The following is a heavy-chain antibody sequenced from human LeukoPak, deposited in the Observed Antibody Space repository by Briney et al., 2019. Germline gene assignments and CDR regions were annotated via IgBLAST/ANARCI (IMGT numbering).Heavy chain of an antibody. CDR2: IHYSGST. D-gene: IGHD3-10*01. CDR3: ARGPLRGVMSEAFDI. J-gene: IGHJ3*02. V-gene: IGHV4-31*03. CDR1: GGSISSGGYY. Sequence: VKPSQTLSLTCTISGGSISSGGYYWNWIRQHPGKGLEWIGYIHYSGSTQFSASLKSRLIISVDTSKNQFSLKLSSVTAADTAVYYCARGPLRGVMSEAFDIWGQGTMVSVSS.